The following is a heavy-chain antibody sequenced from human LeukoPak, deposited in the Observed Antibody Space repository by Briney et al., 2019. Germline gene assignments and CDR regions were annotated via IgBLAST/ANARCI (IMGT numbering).Heavy chain of an antibody. D-gene: IGHD5-18*01. CDR1: GFTFSNAW. CDR2: IKSKTDGGTT. J-gene: IGHJ4*02. CDR3: TYSGYSYGYRYFDY. Sequence: PGGSLRLSCAASGFTFSNAWMSWVRQAPGKGLEWVGRIKSKTDGGTTDYAAPVKGRFTISRDDSKNTLYLQMKSLKTEDTAVYYCTYSGYSYGYRYFDYWGQGTLVTVSS. V-gene: IGHV3-15*01.